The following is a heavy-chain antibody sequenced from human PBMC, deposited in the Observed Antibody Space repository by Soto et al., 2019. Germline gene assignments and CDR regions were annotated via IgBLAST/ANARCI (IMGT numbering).Heavy chain of an antibody. J-gene: IGHJ4*02. CDR2: IDLSGTTT. CDR3: AKDRVPDGIYSSDY. CDR1: GFSFRDFS. D-gene: IGHD2-15*01. Sequence: EVQLLESGGDLVQPGGSLRLSCSASGFSFRDFSMNWFRQAPGKGLEWVSFIDLSGTTTYYRDSVKCHFTMSKDKSRKKVYLQMNSLRVEDTAIYYCAKDRVPDGIYSSDYWGQGVLVTVSS. V-gene: IGHV3-23*01.